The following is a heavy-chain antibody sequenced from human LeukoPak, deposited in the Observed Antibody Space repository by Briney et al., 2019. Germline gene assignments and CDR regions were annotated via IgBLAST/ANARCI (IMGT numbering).Heavy chain of an antibody. J-gene: IGHJ5*02. CDR3: VRDGGTDWYDP. D-gene: IGHD3-16*01. Sequence: PGGSLRLSCAASGFSFSDYWMTWVRQAPGKGLEGVANIKQDGSEKTYVDSVNGRFTISTDNPKNSLYLQMNSLRVEDTAMYYCVRDGGTDWYDPWGQGTLVTVFS. V-gene: IGHV3-7*01. CDR2: IKQDGSEK. CDR1: GFSFSDYW.